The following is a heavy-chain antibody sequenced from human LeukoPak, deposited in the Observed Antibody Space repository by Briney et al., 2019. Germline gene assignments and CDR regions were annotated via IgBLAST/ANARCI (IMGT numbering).Heavy chain of an antibody. J-gene: IGHJ5*02. CDR1: GGTFSSYA. V-gene: IGHV1-69*13. Sequence: SVKVSCKASGGTFSSYAISWVRQAPGQGLEWMGGIIPIFGTANYAQKFQGRVTITADESTSTAYMELSSLRSDDTAVYYCARGQSSNYDFWSGYANWFDPWGQGTLVTVSS. CDR2: IIPIFGTA. D-gene: IGHD3-3*01. CDR3: ARGQSSNYDFWSGYANWFDP.